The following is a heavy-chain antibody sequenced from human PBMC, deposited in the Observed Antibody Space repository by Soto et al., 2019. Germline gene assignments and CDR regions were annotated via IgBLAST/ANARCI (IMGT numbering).Heavy chain of an antibody. Sequence: SVKVSCKASGFTFTSSAVQWVRQARGQRLEWIGWIVVGSGNTNYAQKFQERVTITRDMSTSTAYMELSSLRSEDTAVYYCAADNRYCSGGSCYPPWGQGTLVTVSS. J-gene: IGHJ5*02. CDR1: GFTFTSSA. V-gene: IGHV1-58*01. CDR3: AADNRYCSGGSCYPP. D-gene: IGHD2-15*01. CDR2: IVVGSGNT.